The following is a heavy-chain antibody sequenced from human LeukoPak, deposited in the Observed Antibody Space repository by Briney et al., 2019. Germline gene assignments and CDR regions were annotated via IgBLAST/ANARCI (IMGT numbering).Heavy chain of an antibody. J-gene: IGHJ6*02. V-gene: IGHV3-64*01. CDR1: GFTFSSYA. Sequence: GGSLRLSCAASGFTFSSYAMHWVRQAPGKGLEYVSAISSNGGSTYYANSVKGRFTISRDNSKNTLYLQMGSLRAEDMAVYYCARVLYCSSTSCRQHYGMDVWGQGTMVTVSS. CDR3: ARVLYCSSTSCRQHYGMDV. CDR2: ISSNGGST. D-gene: IGHD2-2*01.